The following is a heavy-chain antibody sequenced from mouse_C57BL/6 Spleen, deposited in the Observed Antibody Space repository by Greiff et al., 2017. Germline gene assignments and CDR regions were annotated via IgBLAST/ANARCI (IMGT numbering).Heavy chain of an antibody. CDR1: GYTFTSYG. D-gene: IGHD1-1*01. Sequence: QVQLKESGAELARPGASVKLSCKASGYTFTSYGISWVKQRTGQGLEWIGEIYPRSGNTYYNEKFKGKATLTADKSSSTAYMELRSLTSEDSAVYFGARKVIDTTIGDYFDYWGQGTTLTVSS. CDR3: ARKVIDTTIGDYFDY. V-gene: IGHV1-81*01. J-gene: IGHJ2*01. CDR2: IYPRSGNT.